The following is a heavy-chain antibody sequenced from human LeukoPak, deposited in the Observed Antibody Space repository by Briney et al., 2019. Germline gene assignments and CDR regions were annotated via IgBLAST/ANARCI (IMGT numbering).Heavy chain of an antibody. Sequence: GGSLRLSCAASGFSVSYYNMDWVRQAPGKGLEWASSVSSTGHIYYADSVKGRFTVSRDNAKNSLSLEMDSLRAEDTAVYYCARGNYFDFWGQGSPVTVSS. CDR1: GFSVSYYN. CDR3: ARGNYFDF. J-gene: IGHJ4*02. CDR2: VSSTGHI. V-gene: IGHV3-69-1*01.